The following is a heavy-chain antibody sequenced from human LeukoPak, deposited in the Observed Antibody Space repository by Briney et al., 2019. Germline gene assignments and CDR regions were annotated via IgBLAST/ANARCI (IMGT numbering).Heavy chain of an antibody. CDR2: IYYSGST. CDR3: ARRPSGASDAFDI. V-gene: IGHV4-59*08. J-gene: IGHJ3*02. Sequence: SETLSLTCTVSGGSISSYYWSWIRQPPGKGLEWIGYIYYSGSTNYNPSLKSRVTISVDTSKNQFSLKLSSVTAADTAVYYCARRPSGASDAFDIWGQGTMVTVSS. CDR1: GGSISSYY. D-gene: IGHD3-16*01.